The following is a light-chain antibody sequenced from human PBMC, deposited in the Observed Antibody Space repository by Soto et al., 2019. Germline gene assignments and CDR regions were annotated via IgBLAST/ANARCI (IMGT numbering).Light chain of an antibody. CDR3: GTWDDSLSAGV. CDR2: DND. Sequence: QSVLPKPPSVSAAPGQKVTISCSGSSSNIGNRYVSWYQHLPGTAPKLLIYDNDKRPSGIPDRFSGSKSGTSATLGITGLQTGDEADYYCGTWDDSLSAGVFGGGTQLTVL. V-gene: IGLV1-51*01. CDR1: SSNIGNRY. J-gene: IGLJ2*01.